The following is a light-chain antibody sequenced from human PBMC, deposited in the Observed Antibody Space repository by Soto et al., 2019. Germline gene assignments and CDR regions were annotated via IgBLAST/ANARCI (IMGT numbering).Light chain of an antibody. V-gene: IGKV1-39*01. CDR3: QPNYPSRPWT. J-gene: IGKJ1*01. CDR1: QSINTF. Sequence: DIQVTQSPSSLSASVGDRVTITCRASQSINTFLNWYQQRPGKAPNLLIYGASNLQSGVPSRFSGSGSGTGFTLNISRPQTESFSTYQCQPNYPSRPWTFGRGTKVEIK. CDR2: GAS.